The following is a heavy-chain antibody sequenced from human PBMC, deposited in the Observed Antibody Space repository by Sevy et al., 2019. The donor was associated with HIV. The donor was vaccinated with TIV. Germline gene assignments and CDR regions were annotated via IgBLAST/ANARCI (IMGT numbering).Heavy chain of an antibody. J-gene: IGHJ6*02. CDR2: VSWNSRNT. CDR1: GFSFNDHA. CDR3: AKDINRGCDGINCYPYYYYFYGLDV. D-gene: IGHD2-21*01. Sequence: GGSLRLSCAASGFSFNDHAMHWVRQVPGKGLEWVSGVSWNSRNTGYADSVKGRFTISRDNANHFLYLEMNSLRPEDTAFYYCAKDINRGCDGINCYPYYYYFYGLDVWGQGTTVTVSS. V-gene: IGHV3-9*01.